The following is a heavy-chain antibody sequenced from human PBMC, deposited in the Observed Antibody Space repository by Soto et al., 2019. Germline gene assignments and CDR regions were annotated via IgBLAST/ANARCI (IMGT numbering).Heavy chain of an antibody. CDR3: ARDGYNRGGFDY. D-gene: IGHD3-10*01. CDR2: ISFDGANT. CDR1: GFTFSSYN. V-gene: IGHV3-30-3*01. J-gene: IGHJ4*02. Sequence: QVQLVESGGGVVPPGGSLRVSCVASGFTFSSYNMHWVRQAPGEGLEWVAVISFDGANTFYADSVKGRFTISRDISRDTLYLQMSSRRDEDTAIYYCARDGYNRGGFDYWGQGTLVTVSS.